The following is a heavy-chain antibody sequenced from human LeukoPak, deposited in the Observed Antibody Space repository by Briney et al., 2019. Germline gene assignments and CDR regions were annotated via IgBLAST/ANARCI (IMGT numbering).Heavy chain of an antibody. Sequence: PGGSLRLSRAASGFTFSSFGMNWVRQAPGKGLDWVSYISYSGGDIYYAHSVEGRFTISRDSAKSSLYLQMDSLRDEDTGVYYCARVGRGLFGMDVWGQGTTVTVSS. V-gene: IGHV3-48*02. CDR1: GFTFSSFG. CDR3: ARVGRGLFGMDV. J-gene: IGHJ6*02. D-gene: IGHD1-26*01. CDR2: ISYSGGDI.